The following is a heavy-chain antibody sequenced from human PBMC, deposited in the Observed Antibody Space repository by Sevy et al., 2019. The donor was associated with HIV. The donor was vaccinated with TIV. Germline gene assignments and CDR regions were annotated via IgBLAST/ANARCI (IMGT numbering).Heavy chain of an antibody. Sequence: GGSLRLSCAASGFSFSSYAMSWVGQAPGKGLEWVSGIRGSGGSTYYADSVKGRFTISRDNSKNTLYLQMNGLRAEDTALYYCARDIDSSGYYYFDYWGQGTLVTVSS. CDR1: GFSFSSYA. D-gene: IGHD6-19*01. V-gene: IGHV3-23*01. CDR3: ARDIDSSGYYYFDY. CDR2: IRGSGGST. J-gene: IGHJ4*02.